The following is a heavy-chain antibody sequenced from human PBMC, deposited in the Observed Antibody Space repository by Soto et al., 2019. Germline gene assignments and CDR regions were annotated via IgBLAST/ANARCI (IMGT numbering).Heavy chain of an antibody. J-gene: IGHJ3*02. D-gene: IGHD3-9*01. CDR1: GDSISRGNYS. CDR2: IYHSGRP. V-gene: IGHV4-30-2*01. Sequence: SETLSLTCTVSGDSISRGNYSWSWVRQPPGKGLEWIGYIYHSGRPYYNPSLKSRVTMSVDTSSNQFSLKLSPVTAADTAIYFCARVLRYFDWSLLEAFGIWGPGTMVTVSS. CDR3: ARVLRYFDWSLLEAFGI.